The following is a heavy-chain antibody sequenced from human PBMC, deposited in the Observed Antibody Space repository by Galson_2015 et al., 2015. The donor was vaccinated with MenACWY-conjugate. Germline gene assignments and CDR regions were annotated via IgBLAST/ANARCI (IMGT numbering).Heavy chain of an antibody. CDR3: ARGGPQYSSSSPFDY. Sequence: SVKVSCKASGGTFSSYAISWVRQAPGQGLEWMGRIIPILGIANYAQKFQGRVTITADKSTSTAYMELSSLRSEDTAVYYCARGGPQYSSSSPFDYWGQGTLVTVSS. J-gene: IGHJ4*02. D-gene: IGHD6-6*01. V-gene: IGHV1-69*04. CDR2: IIPILGIA. CDR1: GGTFSSYA.